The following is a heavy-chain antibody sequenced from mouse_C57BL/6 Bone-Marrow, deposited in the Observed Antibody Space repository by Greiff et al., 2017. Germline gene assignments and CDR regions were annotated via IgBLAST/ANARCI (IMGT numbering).Heavy chain of an antibody. CDR3: TAFYSNYGFFYWYFDV. CDR2: IRLKSDNYAT. V-gene: IGHV6-3*01. Sequence: EVKLMESGGGLVQPGGSMKLSCVASGFTFSNYWMNWVRQSPEKGLEWVAQIRLKSDNYATHYAESVKGRFTISRDDSKSSVYLQMNNLRAEDTGIYYCTAFYSNYGFFYWYFDVWGTGTTVTVSS. J-gene: IGHJ1*03. D-gene: IGHD2-5*01. CDR1: GFTFSNYW.